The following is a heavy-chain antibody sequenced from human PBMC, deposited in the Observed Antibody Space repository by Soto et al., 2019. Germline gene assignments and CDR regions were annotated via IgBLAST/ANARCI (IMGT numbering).Heavy chain of an antibody. CDR2: IYWDDDK. D-gene: IGHD6-13*01. Sequence: KESGPTLVKPTQTLTLTCTFSGFSLSTSVVGVGWIRQPTGKALEWLELIYWDDDKHYSPSLKSRLTITKDTSKNQVVLTMTNMDPVDTATYYCAHSGQQLVPVYDYYYGMDVWGQGTTVTVSS. CDR3: AHSGQQLVPVYDYYYGMDV. CDR1: GFSLSTSVVG. J-gene: IGHJ6*02. V-gene: IGHV2-5*02.